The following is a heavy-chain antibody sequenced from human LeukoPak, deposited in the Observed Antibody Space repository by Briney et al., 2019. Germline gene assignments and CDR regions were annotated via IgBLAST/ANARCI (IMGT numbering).Heavy chain of an antibody. V-gene: IGHV3-7*04. CDR3: ARAYTGYSSGWLI. CDR1: GFTFSNYR. CDR2: IKQDGSEK. Sequence: GGSLRLSCAASGFTFSNYRMSWVRQAPGKGLEWVANIKQDGSEKCYVDSVKGRFTISRDNAKNSLYLQMNSLRAEDTAVYYCARAYTGYSSGWLIWGQGTLVTVSS. J-gene: IGHJ4*02. D-gene: IGHD6-19*01.